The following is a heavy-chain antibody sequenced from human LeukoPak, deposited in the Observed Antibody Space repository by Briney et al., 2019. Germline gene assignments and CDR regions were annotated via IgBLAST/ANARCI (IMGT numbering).Heavy chain of an antibody. CDR2: INPNSGGT. D-gene: IGHD4-11*01. J-gene: IGHJ3*02. CDR1: GYTLSELS. Sequence: ASVKVSCKVSGYTLSELSMHWVRQAPGQGLEWMGWINPNSGGTDYAQRFQGGVTMTRDTSISTAYMELSRLRSDDTAVYYCALYQSSYNNYEGAFDIWGQGTMVTVSS. CDR3: ALYQSSYNNYEGAFDI. V-gene: IGHV1-2*02.